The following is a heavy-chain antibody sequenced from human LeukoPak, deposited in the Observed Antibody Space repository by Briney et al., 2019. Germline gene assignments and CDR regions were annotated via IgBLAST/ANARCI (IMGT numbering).Heavy chain of an antibody. CDR3: ARVGASPFDY. Sequence: GGSLRLSCAASGFTFSSYWMHWGRQGPGKGMVWVWRVNSDGSGRNYEDSVKGRFTISRDNAKNTLYLQMNSLRAEDTAVYSCARVGASPFDYWGQGTLVTVSS. CDR2: VNSDGSGR. V-gene: IGHV3-74*01. CDR1: GFTFSSYW. D-gene: IGHD1-26*01. J-gene: IGHJ4*02.